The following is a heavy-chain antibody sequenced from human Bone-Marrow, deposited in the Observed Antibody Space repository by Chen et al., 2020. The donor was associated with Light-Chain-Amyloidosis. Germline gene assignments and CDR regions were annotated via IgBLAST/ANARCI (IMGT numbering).Heavy chain of an antibody. CDR2: VRGSGGSR. V-gene: IGHV3-23*04. CDR3: AKDISYDDILPGYPADAFDI. J-gene: IGHJ3*02. Sequence: EVQLVESGGGLLQRGGSLRLSCAASGFAFSSYAMSXVRQAPGKGLVWVSPVRGSGGSRSYGDSVKGRLTISRDNSXXXXXXQMNXXXXXXTAVXXXAKDISYDDILPGYPADAFDIWGQGTMVTVSS. CDR1: GFAFSSYA. D-gene: IGHD3-9*01.